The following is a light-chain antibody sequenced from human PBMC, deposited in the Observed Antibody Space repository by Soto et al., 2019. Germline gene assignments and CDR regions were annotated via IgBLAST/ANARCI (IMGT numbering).Light chain of an antibody. J-gene: IGKJ3*01. V-gene: IGKV3-20*01. CDR2: GAS. CDR1: QSVSSIY. CDR3: KELKCGRPLT. Sequence: EIVFTRSRGNLTLSPGERATLSCRAIQSVSSIYLAWYQQKPGQAPRFVIYGASSRATGTPDRFSGSVCGTDFALTISSLQPEEVAADYCKELKCGRPLTFGPGTKVDI.